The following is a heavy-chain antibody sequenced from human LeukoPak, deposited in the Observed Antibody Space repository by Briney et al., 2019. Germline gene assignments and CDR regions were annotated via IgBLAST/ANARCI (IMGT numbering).Heavy chain of an antibody. CDR1: GFTFSSYA. Sequence: GGSLRLSCAASGFTFSSYAMHWARQAPGKGLEWVAVISYDGSNKYYADSVKGRFTISRDNSKNTLYLQMNSLRAEDTAVYYCARDQRIAAAVTGYWGQGTLVTVSS. J-gene: IGHJ4*02. CDR3: ARDQRIAAAVTGY. D-gene: IGHD6-13*01. V-gene: IGHV3-30-3*01. CDR2: ISYDGSNK.